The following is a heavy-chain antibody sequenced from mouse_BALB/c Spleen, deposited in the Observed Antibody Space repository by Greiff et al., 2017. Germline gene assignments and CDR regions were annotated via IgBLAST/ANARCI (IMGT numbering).Heavy chain of an antibody. CDR2: ISNGGGST. J-gene: IGHJ4*01. CDR3: ERYGRGDY. V-gene: IGHV5-12-2*01. D-gene: IGHD2-10*02. CDR1: GFTFSSYT. Sequence: EVNVVESGGGLVQPGGSLKLSCAASGFTFSSYTMSWVRQTPEKRLEWVAYISNGGGSTYYPDTVKGRFTISRDNAKNTLYLQMSSLKSEDTAMYYCERYGRGDYWGQGTSVTVSA.